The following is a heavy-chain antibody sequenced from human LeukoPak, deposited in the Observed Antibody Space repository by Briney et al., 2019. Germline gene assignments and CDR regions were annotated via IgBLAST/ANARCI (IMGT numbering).Heavy chain of an antibody. D-gene: IGHD3-3*01. V-gene: IGHV3-21*01. J-gene: IGHJ3*02. CDR2: ISSSSCYI. Sequence: PGGSPRLSCAASGFTFSSYSMNWVRQAPGKGLEWVSSISSSSCYIYYADSVKGRFTISRDNAKNSLYLQMNSLGAEDTAVYYCARDFRYYDFWSGRSRDAFDIWGQGTMVTVSS. CDR1: GFTFSSYS. CDR3: ARDFRYYDFWSGRSRDAFDI.